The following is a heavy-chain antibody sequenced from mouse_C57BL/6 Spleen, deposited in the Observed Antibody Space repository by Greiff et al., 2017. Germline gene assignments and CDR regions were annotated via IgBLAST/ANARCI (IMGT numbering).Heavy chain of an antibody. CDR2: ISSGSSTI. D-gene: IGHD1-1*01. Sequence: EVQLVESGGGLVKPGGSLKLSCPASGFTFSDYGMHWVRQAPEKGLEWVAYISSGSSTIYYADTVKGRFTISRDNAKNTLFLQMTSLRSEDTAMYYCARAATVVLDYWGQGTTLTVSS. J-gene: IGHJ2*01. CDR1: GFTFSDYG. CDR3: ARAATVVLDY. V-gene: IGHV5-17*01.